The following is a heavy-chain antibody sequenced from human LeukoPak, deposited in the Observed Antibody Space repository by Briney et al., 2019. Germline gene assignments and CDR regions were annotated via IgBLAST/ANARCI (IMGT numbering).Heavy chain of an antibody. CDR2: FNHSGST. CDR1: GGSFSGYY. CDR3: ARYNYYDSSGYYHRLTGFDY. Sequence: PSETLSLTCAVYGGSFSGYYWSWIRQPPGKGLEWIGEFNHSGSTNYNPSLKSRVTISVDTSKNQFSLKLSSATAADTAVYYCARYNYYDSSGYYHRLTGFDYWGQGTLVTASS. V-gene: IGHV4-34*01. D-gene: IGHD3-22*01. J-gene: IGHJ4*02.